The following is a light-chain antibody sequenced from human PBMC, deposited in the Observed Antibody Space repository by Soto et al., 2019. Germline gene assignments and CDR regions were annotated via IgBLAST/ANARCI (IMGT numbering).Light chain of an antibody. CDR3: QQYNTFWT. Sequence: DIQMTQSPSTLSGSVGDRVTITCRASHTISSWLAWYQQKPGKAPKLLIYDASSLESGVPSRVSGSGSGTEFTLTISSLQPDDFATYYCQQYNTFWTFGPGTKVDIK. CDR2: DAS. V-gene: IGKV1-5*01. CDR1: HTISSW. J-gene: IGKJ1*01.